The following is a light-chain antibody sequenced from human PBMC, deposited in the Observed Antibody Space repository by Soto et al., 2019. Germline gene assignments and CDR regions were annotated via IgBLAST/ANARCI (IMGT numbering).Light chain of an antibody. CDR3: QQYYTTLAPN. CDR1: LSVFYSSNNQNY. CDR2: WAS. J-gene: IGKJ4*01. Sequence: DIVMTQSPESLTVSLGERATINCKSSLSVFYSSNNQNYLAWYQHKPGQPPKLLIYWASTRESGVPDRFSGSGSGTDFTLTISSLQAEDVAVYYCQQYYTTLAPNFGGGTKVEIK. V-gene: IGKV4-1*01.